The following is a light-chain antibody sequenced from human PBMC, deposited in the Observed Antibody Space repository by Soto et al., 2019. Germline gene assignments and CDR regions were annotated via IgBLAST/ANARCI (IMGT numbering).Light chain of an antibody. CDR3: GSYAGSYTYWM. V-gene: IGLV2-11*01. CDR2: DVS. Sequence: QSALTQPRSVSGSPGQSVTISCTGTSSDVGGYNYVSWYQQHPGKAPKLMIYDVSKRPSGVPDRFSGSKSGNTASLTISGLQAEDEADYYCGSYAGSYTYWMFGGGTKLTVL. CDR1: SSDVGGYNY. J-gene: IGLJ3*02.